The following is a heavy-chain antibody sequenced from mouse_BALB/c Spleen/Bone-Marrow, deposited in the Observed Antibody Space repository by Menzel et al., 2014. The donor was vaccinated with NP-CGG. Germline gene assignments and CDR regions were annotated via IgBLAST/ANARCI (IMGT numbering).Heavy chain of an antibody. J-gene: IGHJ4*01. CDR1: GYTFTEYT. CDR3: ARREYGNYDYAMDY. D-gene: IGHD2-10*02. CDR2: INPNNGGI. V-gene: IGHV1-18*01. Sequence: DVKLVESGPELVKPGASVKISCKTSGYTFTEYTVHWVKQSHGKSLEWIGGINPNNGGISYNQKFKGKATLTVDKSSSTAYMELRSLTSEDSAVYYCARREYGNYDYAMDYWGQGTSVAVSS.